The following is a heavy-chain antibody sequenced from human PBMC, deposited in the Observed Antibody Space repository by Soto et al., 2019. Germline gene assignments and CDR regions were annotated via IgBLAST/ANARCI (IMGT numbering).Heavy chain of an antibody. V-gene: IGHV1-8*01. CDR1: GYTFTSYD. J-gene: IGHJ6*03. D-gene: IGHD3-3*01. CDR2: MNPNSGNT. CDR3: ARMDFWSGYYTGYYYYYMDV. Sequence: ASVKVSCKASGYTFTSYDINCVRQATGQGLEWMGWMNPNSGNTGYAQKFQGRVTMTRNTSISTAYMELSSLRSEDTAVYYCARMDFWSGYYTGYYYYYMDVWGKGTTVTVSS.